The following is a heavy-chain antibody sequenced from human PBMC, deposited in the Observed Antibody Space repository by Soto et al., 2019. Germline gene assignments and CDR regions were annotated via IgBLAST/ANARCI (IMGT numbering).Heavy chain of an antibody. CDR2: IYYSGST. CDR3: GRNGVVTNAFDI. D-gene: IGHD3-3*01. CDR1: GGSISSYY. J-gene: IGHJ3*02. V-gene: IGHV4-59*01. Sequence: SETLSVTCTVSGGSISSYYWSWIRQPPGKGLEWIGYIYYSGSTNYNPSLKSRVTISVDTSKNQFSLKLSSVTAADTAVYYCGRNGVVTNAFDIWGQGTMVTVSS.